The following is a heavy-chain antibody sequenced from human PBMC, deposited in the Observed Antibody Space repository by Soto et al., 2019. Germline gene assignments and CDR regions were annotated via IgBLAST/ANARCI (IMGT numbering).Heavy chain of an antibody. V-gene: IGHV4-34*01. CDR3: ARDLKEYCSDGKCNWFDP. Sequence: SETQSLTCGVEEGTFRGYYWRCIRQPPGKGLEWIGEINHSGNTNYNPSLKSRVTISFDASKNEIALQVRSATAADAAVYYCARDLKEYCSDGKCNWFDPWGQGTLVTVSS. D-gene: IGHD2-15*01. CDR1: EGTFRGYY. J-gene: IGHJ5*02. CDR2: INHSGNT.